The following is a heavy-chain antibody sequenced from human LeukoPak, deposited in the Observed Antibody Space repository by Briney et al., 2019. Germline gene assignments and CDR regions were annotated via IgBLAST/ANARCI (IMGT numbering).Heavy chain of an antibody. CDR2: INPSGGST. D-gene: IGHD5-18*01. CDR3: ARSGYSYGRPSYYYYYMDV. J-gene: IGHJ6*03. V-gene: IGHV1-46*01. CDR1: GYTFTSYY. Sequence: ASVKVSCKASGYTFTSYYMHWVRQAPGQGLEWMGIINPSGGSTSYAQKFQGRVTMTRDMSTSTVYMELSSLRSEDTAVYYCARSGYSYGRPSYYYYYMDVWGKGTTVTVSS.